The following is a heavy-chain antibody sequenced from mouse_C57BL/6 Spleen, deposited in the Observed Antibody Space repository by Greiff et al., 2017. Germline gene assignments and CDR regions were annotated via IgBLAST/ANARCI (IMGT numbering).Heavy chain of an antibody. CDR2: ILPGSGST. Sequence: QVHVKQSGAELMKPGASVKLSCKATGYTFTGYWIEWVKQRPGHGLEWIGEILPGSGSTNYNEKFKGKATFTADKSSNTAYMQLSSLTTEDSAIXDCARGGYGSSSWYFEVWGTGTTVTVSS. J-gene: IGHJ1*03. CDR3: ARGGYGSSSWYFEV. CDR1: GYTFTGYW. V-gene: IGHV1-9*01. D-gene: IGHD1-1*01.